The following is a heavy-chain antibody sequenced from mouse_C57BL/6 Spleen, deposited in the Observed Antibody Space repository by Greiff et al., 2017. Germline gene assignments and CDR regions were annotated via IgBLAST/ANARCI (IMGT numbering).Heavy chain of an antibody. CDR2: IDPEDGDT. CDR1: GFNIKDYY. D-gene: IGHD1-1*01. Sequence: VQLQQSGAELVRPGASVKLSCTASGFNIKDYYMHWVKQRPEQGLEWIGRIDPEDGDTEYAPKFQGKATMTADTSSNTAYLQLSSLTSEDTAVYYCTNYYGSSYWYFDVWGTGTTATVSS. J-gene: IGHJ1*03. V-gene: IGHV14-1*01. CDR3: TNYYGSSYWYFDV.